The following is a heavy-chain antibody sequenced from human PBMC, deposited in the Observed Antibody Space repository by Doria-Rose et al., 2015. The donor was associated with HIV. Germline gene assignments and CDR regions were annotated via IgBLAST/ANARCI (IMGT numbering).Heavy chain of an antibody. Sequence: LSCAVSGFTFSKAWMSWVRQAPGRGLEWIGRTKSTTDGGTIDYAAPVKDRFTISRDDSKNTLYLQMNSLKTEDTALYYCSTDAAVRPLDGYWGQGTLVTVSS. J-gene: IGHJ4*02. CDR3: STDAAVRPLDGY. D-gene: IGHD6-19*01. V-gene: IGHV3-15*01. CDR1: GFTFSKAW. CDR2: TKSTTDGGTI.